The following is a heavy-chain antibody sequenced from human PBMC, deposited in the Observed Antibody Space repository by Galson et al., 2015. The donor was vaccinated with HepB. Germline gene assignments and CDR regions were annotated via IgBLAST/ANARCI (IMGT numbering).Heavy chain of an antibody. CDR2: VSTNGATI. D-gene: IGHD2-8*01. CDR1: GFTFSRHT. CDR3: ARPLVLNGRFNPGVGPFHI. Sequence: SLRLSCAASGFTFSRHTMSWVRQTPGQGLQWISYVSTNGATIHYADSVQGRFTVARDNAKNTMFLQMNSLRAADTAVYYCARPLVLNGRFNPGVGPFHIWGHGTRVTVSA. J-gene: IGHJ3*02. V-gene: IGHV3-48*04.